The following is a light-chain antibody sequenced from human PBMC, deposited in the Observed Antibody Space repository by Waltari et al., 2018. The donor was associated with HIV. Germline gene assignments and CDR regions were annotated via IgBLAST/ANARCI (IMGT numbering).Light chain of an antibody. V-gene: IGLV3-19*01. J-gene: IGLJ2*01. CDR3: TSYAGSDNLML. Sequence: SSELTQDPAVSVALGQTVRITCQGDSLRSYYASWYQQKPGQAPVLVIYGKNNRPAGIPDRFSGSSSGNTASLTITGAQAEDEADYYCTSYAGSDNLMLFGGGTKVTVL. CDR1: SLRSYY. CDR2: GKN.